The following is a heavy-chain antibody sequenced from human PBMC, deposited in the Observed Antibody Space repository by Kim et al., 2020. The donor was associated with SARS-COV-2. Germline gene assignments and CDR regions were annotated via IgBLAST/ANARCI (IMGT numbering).Heavy chain of an antibody. CDR1: GYTFTSYY. V-gene: IGHV1-46*01. D-gene: IGHD3-3*01. J-gene: IGHJ6*02. CDR2: INPSGGST. Sequence: ASVKVSCKASGYTFTSYYMHWVRQAPGQGLEWMGIINPSGGSTSYAQKFQGRVTMTRDTSTSTVYMELSSLRSEDTAVYYCARERSGLYYYYGMDVWGQGTTVTVSS. CDR3: ARERSGLYYYYGMDV.